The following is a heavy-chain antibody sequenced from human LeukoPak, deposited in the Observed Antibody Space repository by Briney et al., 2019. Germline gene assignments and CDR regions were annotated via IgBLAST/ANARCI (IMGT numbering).Heavy chain of an antibody. Sequence: GGSLGLSCAASGFTFDDYGMSWVRQAPGKGLEWVSGINWNGGSTGYADSVKGRFTISRDNAKNSLYLQMNSLRAEDTALYYCARLTTSGSYYMDVWGKGTTVTVSS. D-gene: IGHD3-10*01. J-gene: IGHJ6*03. CDR2: INWNGGST. CDR1: GFTFDDYG. CDR3: ARLTTSGSYYMDV. V-gene: IGHV3-20*04.